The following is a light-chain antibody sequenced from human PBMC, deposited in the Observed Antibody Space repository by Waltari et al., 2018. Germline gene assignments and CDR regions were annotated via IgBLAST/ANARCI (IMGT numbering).Light chain of an antibody. Sequence: SSELTQDPAVSVSLGQTVRITCQGDRLRLFYVSWFHQKPGQAPARVIYGKNNRPSGIPDRFSASTSGSTASLTITGAQAEDEADYYCHSRDSSGDVIIGGGTKLTVV. CDR2: GKN. J-gene: IGLJ2*01. CDR1: RLRLFY. CDR3: HSRDSSGDVI. V-gene: IGLV3-19*01.